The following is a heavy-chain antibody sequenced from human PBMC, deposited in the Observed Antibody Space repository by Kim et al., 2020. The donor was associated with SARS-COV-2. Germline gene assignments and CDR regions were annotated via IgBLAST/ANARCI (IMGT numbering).Heavy chain of an antibody. CDR3: AKDQGFSSSHRWNY. D-gene: IGHD6-13*01. J-gene: IGHJ4*02. Sequence: GGSLRLSCAASGFTFSSYAMSWVRQAPGKGLEWVSAISGSGGSTYYADSVKGRFTISRDNSKNTLYLQMNSLRAEDTAVYYCAKDQGFSSSHRWNYWGQGTLVTVSS. CDR2: ISGSGGST. V-gene: IGHV3-23*01. CDR1: GFTFSSYA.